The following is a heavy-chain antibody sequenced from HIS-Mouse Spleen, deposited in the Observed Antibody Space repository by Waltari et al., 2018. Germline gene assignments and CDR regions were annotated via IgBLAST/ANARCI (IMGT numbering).Heavy chain of an antibody. V-gene: IGHV3-21*01. CDR1: VFTFSSDS. D-gene: IGHD5-12*01. Sequence: EVQLVESGGGLVKPGGSLRLSWAAAVFTFSSDSMHWVRQAPGKGLEWVSSISSSSSYRYYADSVKGRFTISRDNAKNSLYLQMNSLRAEDTAVYYCARDPSGYDNHWGQGTLVTVSS. J-gene: IGHJ5*02. CDR3: ARDPSGYDNH. CDR2: ISSSSSYR.